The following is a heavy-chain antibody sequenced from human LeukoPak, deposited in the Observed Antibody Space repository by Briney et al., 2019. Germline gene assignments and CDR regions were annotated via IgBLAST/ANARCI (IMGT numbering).Heavy chain of an antibody. Sequence: SETLSLTCTVSGGSISSGGYYWSWLRQHPGKGLEWIGYIYYSGSTYYNPSLKSRVTISVDTSKNQFSLKLSSVTAADTAGYYCAGYCSSTSCPYWYFDLWGRGTLVTVSS. V-gene: IGHV4-31*03. CDR3: AGYCSSTSCPYWYFDL. D-gene: IGHD2-2*01. CDR1: GGSISSGGYY. CDR2: IYYSGST. J-gene: IGHJ2*01.